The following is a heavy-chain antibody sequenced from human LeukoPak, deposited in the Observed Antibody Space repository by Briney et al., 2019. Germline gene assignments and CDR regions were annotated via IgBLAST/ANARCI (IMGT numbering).Heavy chain of an antibody. V-gene: IGHV3-23*01. Sequence: GGSLRLSCAASGFTFDSHAVTWVRQAPGKGLKWVSVISGSGGSTYYADSVKGRFTISRDNSKNMVYLQMNSLRAEDTAVYYCARDPWSVRSGAEYFQHWGQGTLVTVSS. CDR2: ISGSGGST. CDR3: ARDPWSVRSGAEYFQH. CDR1: GFTFDSHA. J-gene: IGHJ1*01. D-gene: IGHD3-10*01.